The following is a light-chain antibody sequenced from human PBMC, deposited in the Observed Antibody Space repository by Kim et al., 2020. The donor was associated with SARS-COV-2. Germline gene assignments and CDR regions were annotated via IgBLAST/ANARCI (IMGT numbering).Light chain of an antibody. CDR2: GNS. CDR3: QSFDSSLSGPV. V-gene: IGLV1-40*01. CDR1: SSNIGEGYD. Sequence: RVTISGTGRSSNIGEGYDAHWYQQLPGTAPKLLIFGNSKRPSGVPDRISGSKSGTSASLAITGLQAEDEADYYCQSFDSSLSGPVFGGGTQLTVL. J-gene: IGLJ3*02.